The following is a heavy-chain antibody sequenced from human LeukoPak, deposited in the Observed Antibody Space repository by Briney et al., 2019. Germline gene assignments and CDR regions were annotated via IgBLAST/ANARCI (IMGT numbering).Heavy chain of an antibody. J-gene: IGHJ4*02. CDR1: GFTFSSYA. Sequence: GGSLRLSCAGSGFTFSSYAMSRVRQAPGKGLEWVSAISDTGATTYDADSVKGRFTISRDNSRSTLYLQMNSLRAEDSALYYCAKDTSIGRYCTNGVCSPFDYWGQGTLVTVSS. CDR3: AKDTSIGRYCTNGVCSPFDY. CDR2: ISDTGATT. V-gene: IGHV3-23*01. D-gene: IGHD2-8*01.